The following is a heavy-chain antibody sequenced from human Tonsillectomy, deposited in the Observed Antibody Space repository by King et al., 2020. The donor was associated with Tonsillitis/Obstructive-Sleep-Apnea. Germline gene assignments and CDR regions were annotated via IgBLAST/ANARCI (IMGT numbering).Heavy chain of an antibody. J-gene: IGHJ3*02. Sequence: QLVQSGAEVKRPGASVKVSCKASGYTFTTYFLHWVRQAPGQGLEWMGVINPSSAITSYAQRFQGRVTVTRVTSTSTVFMELSSLRSEDTAVYYCARNQGVRDAFDIWGQGTMVIVSS. CDR2: INPSSAIT. CDR1: GYTFTTYF. V-gene: IGHV1-46*01. CDR3: ARNQGVRDAFDI. D-gene: IGHD3-10*01.